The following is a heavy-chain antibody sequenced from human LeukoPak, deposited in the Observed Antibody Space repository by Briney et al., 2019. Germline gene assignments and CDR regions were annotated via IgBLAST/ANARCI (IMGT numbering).Heavy chain of an antibody. D-gene: IGHD1-14*01. Sequence: GGSLRLSCAASRLTAATNDMAWVRQAPGKGLEWVSVLYSDGNTKYADSVQGRFTISRDNSKNTLYLEMNSLSPDDTAVDYCARGVEPLAANTLAYWGQGTLVTVSS. CDR2: LYSDGNT. J-gene: IGHJ4*02. CDR3: ARGVEPLAANTLAY. CDR1: RLTAATND. V-gene: IGHV3-53*01.